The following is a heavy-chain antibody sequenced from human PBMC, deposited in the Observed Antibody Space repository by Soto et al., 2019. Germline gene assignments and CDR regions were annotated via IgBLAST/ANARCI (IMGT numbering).Heavy chain of an antibody. D-gene: IGHD2-15*01. CDR3: ARGPHGYCSGGSCYYYYYGMDV. V-gene: IGHV1-18*04. Sequence: ASVKLSCKASGYTFTSYGISWVRQAPGQGLEWMGWISAYNGNTNYAQKLQGRVTMTTDTSTSTAYMELRSLRSDDTAVYYCARGPHGYCSGGSCYYYYYGMDVWGQGTTVTVSS. CDR1: GYTFTSYG. J-gene: IGHJ6*02. CDR2: ISAYNGNT.